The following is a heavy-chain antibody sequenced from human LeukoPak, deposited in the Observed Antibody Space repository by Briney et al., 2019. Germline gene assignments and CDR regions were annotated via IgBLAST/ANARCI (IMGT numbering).Heavy chain of an antibody. CDR1: GFTFSGYA. CDR2: ISGSGGST. V-gene: IGHV3-23*01. J-gene: IGHJ4*02. CDR3: AKDFRSYGSGSYFVGPDSFFDC. Sequence: GGSLRLSCAASGFTFSGYAMSWVRQAPGKGLEWVSAISGSGGSTYYADSVKGRFTISRDNSKNTLYLQMNSLRAEDTAVYYCAKDFRSYGSGSYFVGPDSFFDCWGQGTLVTVSS. D-gene: IGHD3-10*01.